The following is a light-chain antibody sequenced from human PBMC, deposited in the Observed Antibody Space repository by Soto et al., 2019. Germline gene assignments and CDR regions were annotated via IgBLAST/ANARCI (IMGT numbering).Light chain of an antibody. Sequence: AIRMTQSPSSFSASTGDRVTITCRASQDISSYLAWYQQKPGKAPNLLIYAASTLQSGVPSRFSGSGSGTDFTLTISCLQSEDFATYYCQQYYSYPLSFGPGTKVDIK. CDR3: QQYYSYPLS. V-gene: IGKV1-8*01. CDR1: QDISSY. J-gene: IGKJ3*01. CDR2: AAS.